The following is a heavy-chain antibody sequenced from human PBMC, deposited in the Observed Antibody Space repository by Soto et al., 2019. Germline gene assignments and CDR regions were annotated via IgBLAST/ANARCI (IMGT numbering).Heavy chain of an antibody. V-gene: IGHV4-59*08. CDR3: ARHPLRFLEWFNWFDP. CDR1: GGSISSYY. CDR2: IYYSGST. J-gene: IGHJ5*02. Sequence: SETLSLTCTVSGGSISSYYWSWIRQPPGKVLDWIGYIYYSGSTNYNPSLKSRVTISVDTSKNQFSLKLSSVTAADTAVYYCARHPLRFLEWFNWFDPWGQGTLVTVSS. D-gene: IGHD3-3*01.